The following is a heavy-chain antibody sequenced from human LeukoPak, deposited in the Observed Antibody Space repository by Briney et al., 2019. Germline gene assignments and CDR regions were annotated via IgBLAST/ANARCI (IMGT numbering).Heavy chain of an antibody. V-gene: IGHV5-51*01. CDR3: ARQGPSDY. Sequence: GESLKISCKTSGYIFSTTWIGWVRQLPGKGLEWMGIIFPRDSDTRYSPSFRGQVTISADTSISTAYLQWSSLKASDTPIHYCARQGPSDYWGQGTLVTVSS. J-gene: IGHJ4*02. CDR1: GYIFSTTW. CDR2: IFPRDSDT.